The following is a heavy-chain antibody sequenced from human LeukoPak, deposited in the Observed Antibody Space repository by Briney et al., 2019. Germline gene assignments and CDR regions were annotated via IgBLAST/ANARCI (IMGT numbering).Heavy chain of an antibody. J-gene: IGHJ4*02. CDR1: GYTFTSYG. CDR3: ARVRPGAYGNFDY. V-gene: IGHV1-18*04. CDR2: ISAYNGNT. Sequence: ASVKVSRKASGYTFTSYGISWVRQPPAPGLEWMGLISAYNGNTNYEQKLQGRVTMTTDTSTSTAYMELRSLRSDDTAVYYGARVRPGAYGNFDYWGQGTPVTVSS. D-gene: IGHD3-10*01.